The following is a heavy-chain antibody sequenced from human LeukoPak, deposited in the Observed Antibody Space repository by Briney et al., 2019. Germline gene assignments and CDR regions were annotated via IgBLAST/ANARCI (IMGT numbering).Heavy chain of an antibody. CDR1: GYTFTSYD. CDR2: MNPNSGNT. Sequence: ASVKVSCKASGYTFTSYDIDWVRQATGQGLEWMGWMNPNSGNTGYAQKLQGRVTMTTDTSTSTAYMELRSLRSDDTAVYYCAREGVGGYEDVWGKGTTVTVSS. J-gene: IGHJ6*04. V-gene: IGHV1-8*01. CDR3: AREGVGGYEDV. D-gene: IGHD5-12*01.